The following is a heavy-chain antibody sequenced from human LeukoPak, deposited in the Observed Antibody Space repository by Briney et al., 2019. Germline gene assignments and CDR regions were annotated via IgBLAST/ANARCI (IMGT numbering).Heavy chain of an antibody. D-gene: IGHD2-21*01. J-gene: IGHJ4*02. CDR1: GGSISTYY. Sequence: PSETLSLTCTVSGGSISTYYWTWIRQPPGKGLEWIGYIYYSGSTNYNPSLKSRVTISVDTSKNQFSLKLTSLTAADTAVYYCAKGGKGFPLALRFDSWGQGTLVSVSS. CDR3: AKGGKGFPLALRFDS. CDR2: IYYSGST. V-gene: IGHV4-59*01.